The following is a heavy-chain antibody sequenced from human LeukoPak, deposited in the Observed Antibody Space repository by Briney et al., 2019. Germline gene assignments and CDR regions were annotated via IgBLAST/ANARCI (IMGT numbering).Heavy chain of an antibody. D-gene: IGHD3-22*01. CDR3: ARLIHYDSFEEAFDI. J-gene: IGHJ3*02. V-gene: IGHV1-2*04. Sequence: ASVKVSCKASGYTFTGYYIHWVRQAPGQGLEWMGWINPNSGGTNYAQKFQGWVTMTRDTSISTAYMELSRLRSDDTAVYYCARLIHYDSFEEAFDIWGQGTMVPVSS. CDR1: GYTFTGYY. CDR2: INPNSGGT.